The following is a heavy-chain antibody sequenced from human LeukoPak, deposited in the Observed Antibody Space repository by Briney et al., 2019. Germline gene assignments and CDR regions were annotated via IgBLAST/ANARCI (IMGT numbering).Heavy chain of an antibody. D-gene: IGHD1-14*01. CDR3: ATETNGRHYDY. J-gene: IGHJ4*02. CDR1: GLTFSTSG. CDR2: IGPTGSDR. V-gene: IGHV3-21*06. Sequence: GGSLRLSCTASGLTFSTSGFNWVRQAPGKGLEGVASIGPTGSDRYHADSIKGRFTISRDNANNFLYLQMNSLRAEDTAVYYCATETNGRHYDYWGQGTLPTVSS.